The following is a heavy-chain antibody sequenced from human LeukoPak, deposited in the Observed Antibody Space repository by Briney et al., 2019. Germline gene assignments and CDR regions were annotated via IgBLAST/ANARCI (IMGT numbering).Heavy chain of an antibody. D-gene: IGHD3-10*01. Sequence: GGSLRLSCAASGFTLSSYAMSWVRQGPGKGLEWVSAISVSGNTYHADSVKGRFTISRDSYKNTLYLQMNSLRAEDTAVYYCAKDLGSGAYYYYYMDVWGKGTTVTISS. J-gene: IGHJ6*03. CDR2: ISVSGNT. V-gene: IGHV3-23*01. CDR1: GFTLSSYA. CDR3: AKDLGSGAYYYYYMDV.